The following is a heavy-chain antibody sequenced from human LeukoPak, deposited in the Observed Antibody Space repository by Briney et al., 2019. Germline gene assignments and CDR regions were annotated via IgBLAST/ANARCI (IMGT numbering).Heavy chain of an antibody. D-gene: IGHD3-22*01. CDR1: GYTFTSYS. CDR3: ARGPYYYDSSGSPYYFDY. Sequence: GASVKVSCKGSGYTFTSYSISWVRQAPGQGLEWMGRIIPILGIANYAQKFQGRVTITADKSTSTAYMELSSLRSEDTAVYYCARGPYYYDSSGSPYYFDYWGQGTLVTVSS. CDR2: IIPILGIA. J-gene: IGHJ4*02. V-gene: IGHV1-69*02.